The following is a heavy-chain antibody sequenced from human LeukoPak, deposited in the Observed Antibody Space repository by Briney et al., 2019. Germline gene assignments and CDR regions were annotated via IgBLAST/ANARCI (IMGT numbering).Heavy chain of an antibody. D-gene: IGHD3-3*01. V-gene: IGHV4-34*01. Sequence: SETLSLTCAVYGGSFSGYYWSWIRQPPGKGLEWVGEINHSGSTNYNPSLKSRVTISVDTSKNQFSLKLSSVTAADTAVYYCARGGSRPRFLEVNWFDPWGQGTLVTVSS. CDR1: GGSFSGYY. CDR2: INHSGST. CDR3: ARGGSRPRFLEVNWFDP. J-gene: IGHJ5*02.